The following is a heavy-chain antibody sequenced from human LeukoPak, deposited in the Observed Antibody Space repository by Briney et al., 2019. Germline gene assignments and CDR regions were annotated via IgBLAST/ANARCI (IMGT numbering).Heavy chain of an antibody. J-gene: IGHJ3*02. CDR2: IIPILGIA. Sequence: ASVKVSCKASGYTFTGYYMHWVRQAPGQGLEWMGRIIPILGIANYAQKFQGRVTITADKSTSTAYMELSSLRSEDTAVYYCARIYGGDAFDIWGQGTVVTVSS. V-gene: IGHV1-69*02. D-gene: IGHD4-23*01. CDR3: ARIYGGDAFDI. CDR1: GYTFTGYY.